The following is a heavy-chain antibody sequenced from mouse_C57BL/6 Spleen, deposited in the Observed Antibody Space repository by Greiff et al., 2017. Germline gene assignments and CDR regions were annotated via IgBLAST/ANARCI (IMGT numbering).Heavy chain of an antibody. Sequence: QVQLQQPGAELVMPGASVKLSCKASGYTFTSYWMHWVKQRPGQGLEWIGEIDPSDSYTNYNQKFKGKSTLTVDKSSSTAYMPLSSLTSEDSAVYYCARRYGSSYDLYAMDYWGQGTSVTVSS. V-gene: IGHV1-69*01. CDR3: ARRYGSSYDLYAMDY. CDR1: GYTFTSYW. D-gene: IGHD1-1*01. J-gene: IGHJ4*01. CDR2: IDPSDSYT.